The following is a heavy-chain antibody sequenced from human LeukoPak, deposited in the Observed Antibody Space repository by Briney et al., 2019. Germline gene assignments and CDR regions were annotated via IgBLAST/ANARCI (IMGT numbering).Heavy chain of an antibody. J-gene: IGHJ4*02. CDR3: AKDGHWAFDH. CDR1: GFTFACCG. D-gene: IGHD7-27*01. V-gene: IGHV3-30*02. Sequence: PGGSLRPSCAASGFTFACCGMHWVRQAPGKGLEWGAFIRNVGNDKYYADSVKGRFFISRDNSKNTLSLQMNSLRVEDTAVYYCAKDGHWAFDHWAQGTLVSVSS. CDR2: IRNVGNDK.